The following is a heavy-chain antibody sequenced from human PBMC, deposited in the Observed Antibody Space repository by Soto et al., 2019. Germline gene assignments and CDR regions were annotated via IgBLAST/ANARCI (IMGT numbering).Heavy chain of an antibody. CDR1: GFTVSSNY. CDR2: IYSGGST. D-gene: IGHD3-9*01. CDR3: ARQFPLTGYYHY. J-gene: IGHJ4*02. V-gene: IGHV3-66*04. Sequence: GGSLRLSCAASGFTVSSNYMSWVRQAPGKGLEWVSVIYSGGSTYYADSVKGRFTISRDNSKNTLYLQMNSLRAEDTAVYYCARQFPLTGYYHYWGQGTLVTVSS.